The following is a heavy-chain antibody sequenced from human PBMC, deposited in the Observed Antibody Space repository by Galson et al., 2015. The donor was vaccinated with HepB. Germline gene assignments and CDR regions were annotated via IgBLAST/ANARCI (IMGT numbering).Heavy chain of an antibody. V-gene: IGHV3-23*01. D-gene: IGHD3-22*01. CDR3: AKDLGLPYYDSSGYFDY. CDR1: GFKFDDYA. Sequence: SLRLSCAASGFKFDDYAIHWFRQAPGKGLEWVSAISGSGGSTYYADSVKGRFTISRDNSKNTLYLQMNSLRAEDTAVYYCAKDLGLPYYDSSGYFDYWGQGTLVTVSS. J-gene: IGHJ4*02. CDR2: ISGSGGST.